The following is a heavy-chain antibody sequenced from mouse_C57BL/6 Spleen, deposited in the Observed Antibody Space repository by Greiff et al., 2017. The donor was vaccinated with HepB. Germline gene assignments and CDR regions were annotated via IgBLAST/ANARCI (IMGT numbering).Heavy chain of an antibody. Sequence: EVKLMESGAELVRPGASVKLSCTASGFNIKDDYMHWVKQRPEQGLEWIGWIDPENGDTEYASKFQGKATITADTSSNTAYLQLSSLTSEDTAVYYCTGGYGSNYFDYWGQGTTLTVSS. CDR3: TGGYGSNYFDY. J-gene: IGHJ2*01. D-gene: IGHD1-1*01. CDR2: IDPENGDT. V-gene: IGHV14-4*01. CDR1: GFNIKDDY.